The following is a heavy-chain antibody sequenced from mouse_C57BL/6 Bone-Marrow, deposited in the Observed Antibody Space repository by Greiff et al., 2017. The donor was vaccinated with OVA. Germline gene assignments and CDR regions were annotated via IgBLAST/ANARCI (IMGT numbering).Heavy chain of an antibody. D-gene: IGHD2-1*01. CDR2: IDPETGGT. CDR3: TRENGNYADY. J-gene: IGHJ2*01. CDR1: GYTFTDYE. Sequence: VQLQQSGAELVRPGASVTLSCKASGYTFTDYEMHWVKQTPVHGLEWIGAIDPETGGTAYNQKFKGKAILTADKSSSTAYMELRSLTSEDSAVYYCTRENGNYADYWGQGTTLTVSS. V-gene: IGHV1-15*01.